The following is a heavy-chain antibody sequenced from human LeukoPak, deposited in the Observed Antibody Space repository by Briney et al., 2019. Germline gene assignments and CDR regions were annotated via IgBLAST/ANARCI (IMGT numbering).Heavy chain of an antibody. J-gene: IGHJ4*02. CDR3: ARAISSSWCDY. CDR2: IIPIFGTA. V-gene: IGHV1-69*05. Sequence: SVKVSCKSSDYTFTDYYMHCVRHPHAPGLEWMGSIIPIFGTANYAHKFQGRVTITTDESTSTAYMELRSLRSEDTAVYYCARAISSSWCDYWGQGTLVTVSS. CDR1: DYTFTDYY. D-gene: IGHD6-13*01.